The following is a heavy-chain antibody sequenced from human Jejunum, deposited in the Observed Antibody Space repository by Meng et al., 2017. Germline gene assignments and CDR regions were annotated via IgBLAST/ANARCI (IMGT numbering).Heavy chain of an antibody. J-gene: IGHJ1*01. CDR1: GFSFSSSW. CDR3: ARGFGTAY. D-gene: IGHD3-10*01. CDR2: IDRGGSRK. Sequence: GESLKISCAASGFSFSSSWMSWVRQAPGKGLEWVANIDRGGSRKYYVSSVKGRFTISRDNAENSVSLQMSNLRAEDTAVYYCARGFGTAYWGQGNLVNGAS. V-gene: IGHV3-7*01.